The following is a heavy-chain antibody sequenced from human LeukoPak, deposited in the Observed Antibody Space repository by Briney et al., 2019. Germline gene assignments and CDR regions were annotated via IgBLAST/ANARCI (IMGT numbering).Heavy chain of an antibody. Sequence: GGSLRLSCAASGFTFSSYTMNWVRQAPGKGLEWVSSITGSKIYIFYADSVKGRFTISRDNAKNSLFLQMNSLRAEDTAVYYCAREVTMVRGVILSIKYFDYWGQGTLVTVSS. J-gene: IGHJ4*02. CDR3: AREVTMVRGVILSIKYFDY. D-gene: IGHD3-10*01. CDR2: ITGSKIYI. CDR1: GFTFSSYT. V-gene: IGHV3-21*01.